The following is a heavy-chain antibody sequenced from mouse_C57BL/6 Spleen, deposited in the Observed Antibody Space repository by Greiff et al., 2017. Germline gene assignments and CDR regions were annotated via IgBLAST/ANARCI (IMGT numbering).Heavy chain of an antibody. Sequence: LQESGAELVKPGASVKISCKASGYAFSSYWMNWVKQRPGKGLEWIGQIYPGDGDTNYNGKFKGKATLTADKSSSTAYLQLSSLTSEDSAVYGCARSDGYYEYFDVWGTGTTVTVSS. D-gene: IGHD2-3*01. V-gene: IGHV1-80*01. CDR3: ARSDGYYEYFDV. CDR2: IYPGDGDT. J-gene: IGHJ1*03. CDR1: GYAFSSYW.